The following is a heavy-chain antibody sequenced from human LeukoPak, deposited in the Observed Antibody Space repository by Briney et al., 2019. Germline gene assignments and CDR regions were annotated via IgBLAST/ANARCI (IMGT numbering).Heavy chain of an antibody. D-gene: IGHD5-18*01. CDR2: IYYSGSI. Sequence: PSETLSLTCTVSGGSISSSYWSWIRQPPGKGLEWIGTIYYSGSIKNNPSLKSRVTISVDTSKNQFSLKLSSVTAADAAVYCCAREVAGIQLFDYWGQGTLVTVSS. J-gene: IGHJ4*02. V-gene: IGHV4-59*01. CDR1: GGSISSSY. CDR3: AREVAGIQLFDY.